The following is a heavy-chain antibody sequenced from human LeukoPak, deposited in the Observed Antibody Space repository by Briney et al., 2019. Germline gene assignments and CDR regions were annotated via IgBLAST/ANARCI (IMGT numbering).Heavy chain of an antibody. CDR3: AKDCNFDY. Sequence: GRSLRHSPAASGFTFINYGLHWVRQAPGKGLEWVAVISYDGSNKYYADSVKGRFTISRDNYKNTLYLQMNSLRAEDTAVYYCAKDCNFDYWGQGTLVTVSS. CDR1: GFTFINYG. CDR2: ISYDGSNK. J-gene: IGHJ4*02. V-gene: IGHV3-30*18.